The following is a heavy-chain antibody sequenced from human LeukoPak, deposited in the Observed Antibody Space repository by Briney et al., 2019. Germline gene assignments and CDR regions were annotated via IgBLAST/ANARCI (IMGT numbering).Heavy chain of an antibody. CDR2: ISYDGSNK. CDR3: AIEKVDTAMVQTGDY. J-gene: IGHJ4*02. V-gene: IGHV3-30-3*01. D-gene: IGHD5-18*01. Sequence: PGGSLRLSCAASGFTFSSYAMHWVRQAPGKGLEWVAVISYDGSNKYYADSVKGRFTISRDNSKNTLYLQMNSLSAEDTAVYYCAIEKVDTAMVQTGDYWGQGTLVTVSS. CDR1: GFTFSSYA.